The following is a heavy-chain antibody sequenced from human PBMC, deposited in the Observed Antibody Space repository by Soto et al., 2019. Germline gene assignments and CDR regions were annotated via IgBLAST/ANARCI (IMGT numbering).Heavy chain of an antibody. Sequence: QVQLVQSGAEVKKPGASLKVSCKASGYTFTSYGISWVRQAPGQGLEWMGWISAYTGNTKYAQKLQGRVTMTTDTSTSTADMELRSVRSDDTAVYYCAREPNYFDYWGQGTLVTVSS. CDR1: GYTFTSYG. V-gene: IGHV1-18*01. CDR3: AREPNYFDY. J-gene: IGHJ4*02. CDR2: ISAYTGNT.